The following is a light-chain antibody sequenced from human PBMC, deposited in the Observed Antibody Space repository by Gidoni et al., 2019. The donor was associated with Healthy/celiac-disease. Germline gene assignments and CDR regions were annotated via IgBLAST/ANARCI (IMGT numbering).Light chain of an antibody. J-gene: IGKJ1*01. CDR2: DAS. CDR3: QQRSNWPRWT. CDR1: QSVSSY. V-gene: IGKV3-11*01. Sequence: EIVLTQSPATLSLSPGERATLSCRASQSVSSYLAWYQQKPGQATRLLIYDASNRATGIPARFSCSGSGTVFTLTISCLEPEDFAVYYCQQRSNWPRWTFGQGTKVEIK.